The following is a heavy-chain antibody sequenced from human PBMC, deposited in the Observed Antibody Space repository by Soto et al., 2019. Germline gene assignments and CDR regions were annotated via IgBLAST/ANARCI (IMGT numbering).Heavy chain of an antibody. D-gene: IGHD6-19*01. V-gene: IGHV1-2*04. CDR3: ATSLISIAVSGVSFYCFD. CDR2: INPNSGDT. Sequence: QAPRQGLEWMGWINPNSGDTNYTQKFQGWVTMTRDTSISTAYMELSRLRSDDTAVYYCATSLISIAVSGVSFYCFD. J-gene: IGHJ5*01.